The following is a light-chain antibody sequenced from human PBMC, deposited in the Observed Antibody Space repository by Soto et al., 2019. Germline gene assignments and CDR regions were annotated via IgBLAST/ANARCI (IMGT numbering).Light chain of an antibody. Sequence: EIVLTQSPATLTLSPGERAILSCRPSQSVSTFLAWFQQKPGQPPRLLXYNASNRTTGIPARFSSGGSGTDYTLTISSLEPEDFAVYDCQQRGDWPTITFGQGTRLEIK. J-gene: IGKJ5*01. CDR1: QSVSTF. CDR2: NAS. V-gene: IGKV3-11*01. CDR3: QQRGDWPTIT.